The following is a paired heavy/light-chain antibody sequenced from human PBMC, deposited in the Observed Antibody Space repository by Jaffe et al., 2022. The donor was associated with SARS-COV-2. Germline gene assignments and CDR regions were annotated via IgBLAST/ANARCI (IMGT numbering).Heavy chain of an antibody. CDR2: ISSSGSTI. J-gene: IGHJ5*02. D-gene: IGHD3-22*01. CDR3: ARDPALHYYDSSGYSTP. V-gene: IGHV3-11*01. CDR1: GFTFSDYY. Sequence: QVQLVESGGGLVKPGGSLRLSCAASGFTFSDYYMSWIRQAPGKGLEWVSYISSSGSTIYYADSVKGRFTISRDNAKNSLYLQMNSLRAEDTAVYYCARDPALHYYDSSGYSTPWGQGTLVTVSS.
Light chain of an antibody. V-gene: IGKV3D-20*01. J-gene: IGKJ2*01. CDR3: QQYGSSPPYT. CDR2: DAS. Sequence: EIVLTQSPATLSLSPGERATLSCGASQSVSSSYLAWYQQKPGLAPRLLIYDASSRATGIPDRFSGSGSGTDFTLTISRLEPEDFAVYYCQQYGSSPPYTFGQGTKLEIK. CDR1: QSVSSSY.